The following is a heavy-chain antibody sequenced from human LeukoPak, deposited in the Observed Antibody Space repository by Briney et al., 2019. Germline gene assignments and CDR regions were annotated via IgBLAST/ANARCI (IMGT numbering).Heavy chain of an antibody. CDR2: IYYCGST. Sequence: SETLSLTCTVSGGSISSYYWSWIRQPPGKGLEWIGYIYYCGSTNYNPSLKSRVTISVDTSKNQFSLKLSSVTAADTAVYYCARDVYSSSPGKKYYYYYYGMDVWGQGTTVTVSS. V-gene: IGHV4-59*13. D-gene: IGHD6-6*01. CDR3: ARDVYSSSPGKKYYYYYYGMDV. J-gene: IGHJ6*02. CDR1: GGSISSYY.